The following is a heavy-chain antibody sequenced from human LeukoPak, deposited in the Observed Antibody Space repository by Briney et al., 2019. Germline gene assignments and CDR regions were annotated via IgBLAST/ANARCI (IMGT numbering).Heavy chain of an antibody. V-gene: IGHV3-53*01. CDR2: IYSGGST. Sequence: GGSLRLSCAASGISVSSNYMNWVRQAPGKGLEWVSVIYSGGSTYYADSVKGRFTISRDNSKNTLYLHMNSLRAEDTAVYYCARDMSPWETRNPDAFDIWGQGTVVTVPS. J-gene: IGHJ3*02. CDR1: GISVSSNY. CDR3: ARDMSPWETRNPDAFDI. D-gene: IGHD1-14*01.